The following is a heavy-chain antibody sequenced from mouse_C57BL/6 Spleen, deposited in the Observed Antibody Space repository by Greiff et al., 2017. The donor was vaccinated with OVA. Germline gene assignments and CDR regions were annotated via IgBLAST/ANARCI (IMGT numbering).Heavy chain of an antibody. CDR3: ARETMVTRAMDY. Sequence: DVKLVESEGGLVQPGSSMKLSCTASGFTFSDYYMAWVRQVPEKGLEWVANINYDGSSTYYLDSLKSRFIISRDNAKNILYLQMSSLKSEDTATYYCARETMVTRAMDYWGQGTSVTVSS. D-gene: IGHD2-2*01. V-gene: IGHV5-16*01. CDR2: INYDGSST. CDR1: GFTFSDYY. J-gene: IGHJ4*01.